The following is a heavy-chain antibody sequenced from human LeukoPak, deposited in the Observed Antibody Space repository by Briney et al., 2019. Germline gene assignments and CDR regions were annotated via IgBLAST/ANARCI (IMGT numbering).Heavy chain of an antibody. Sequence: SQTLSLTCTVSGGSISSGDYYWSWIRQPPGKGLEWIGYIYYSGSTYYNPSLKSRVTISVDTSKNQFSLKLSSVTAADTAVYYCARDIVGAPKAFDIWGQGTMVTVSS. V-gene: IGHV4-30-4*08. CDR3: ARDIVGAPKAFDI. CDR1: GGSISSGDYY. D-gene: IGHD1-26*01. CDR2: IYYSGST. J-gene: IGHJ3*02.